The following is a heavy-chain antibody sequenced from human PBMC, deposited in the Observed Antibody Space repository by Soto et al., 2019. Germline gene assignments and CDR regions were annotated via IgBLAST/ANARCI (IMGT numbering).Heavy chain of an antibody. CDR2: INHSGST. V-gene: IGHV4-34*01. D-gene: IGHD6-13*01. CDR3: ARDGSSSWYLSYFDY. CDR1: GGSFSGYY. Sequence: QVQLQQWGAGLLKPSETLSLTCAVYGGSFSGYYWSWIRQPPGKGLEWIGEINHSGSTNYNPSLKSRVTISVDTSKNQFSLKLSSVTAADTAVYYCARDGSSSWYLSYFDYWGQGTLVTVSS. J-gene: IGHJ4*02.